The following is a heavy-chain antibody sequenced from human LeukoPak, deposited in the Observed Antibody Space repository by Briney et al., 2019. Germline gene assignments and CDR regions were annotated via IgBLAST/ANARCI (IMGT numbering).Heavy chain of an antibody. CDR1: GGSFSGYY. CDR2: INHSGST. Sequence: SETLSLTCAVYGGSFSGYYWSWIRQPPGKGLEWIGEINHSGSTNYNPSLKSRVTISVDTSKNQFSLKLSSVTAADTAVYYCARGGDDAFDIWGQGTMVTVSS. CDR3: ARGGDDAFDI. J-gene: IGHJ3*02. D-gene: IGHD1-26*01. V-gene: IGHV4-34*01.